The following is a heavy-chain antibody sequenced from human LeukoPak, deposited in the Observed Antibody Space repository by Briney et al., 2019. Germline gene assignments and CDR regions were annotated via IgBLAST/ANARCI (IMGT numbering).Heavy chain of an antibody. D-gene: IGHD6-19*01. CDR1: GYTSTSYA. CDR3: ARLGVAGDPSSAEYFQH. V-gene: IGHV1-18*01. J-gene: IGHJ1*01. CDR2: ISLYNPKT. Sequence: ASVKVSCKASGYTSTSYAISWVRQAPGQGLDWMGWISLYNPKTNYAQKFQGRVTMTTDTSTSTAYMELRSLRSDDTAVYYCARLGVAGDPSSAEYFQHWGQGTLLTVSS.